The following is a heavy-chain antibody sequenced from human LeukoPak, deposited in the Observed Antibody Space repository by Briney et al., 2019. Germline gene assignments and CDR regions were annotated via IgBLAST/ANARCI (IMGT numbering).Heavy chain of an antibody. D-gene: IGHD4-17*01. CDR2: INDSGSP. Sequence: PSETLSLTCAVYGGSFSGYYWSWIRQPPGKGLEWIGEINDSGSPIYNPSLKSRVTISVDMSKNQFSVNLISVTAADTAVYYCASRLRRSWFDPWGQGTLVTVSS. J-gene: IGHJ5*02. V-gene: IGHV4-34*01. CDR3: ASRLRRSWFDP. CDR1: GGSFSGYY.